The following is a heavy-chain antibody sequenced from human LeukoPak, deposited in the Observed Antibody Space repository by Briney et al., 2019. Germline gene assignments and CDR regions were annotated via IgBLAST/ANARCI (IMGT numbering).Heavy chain of an antibody. CDR3: ARDFRHIVGATDYMDV. CDR2: IWNDGSNK. CDR1: GFMFSSYS. V-gene: IGHV3-33*01. Sequence: GGSLRLSCAASGFMFSSYSMHWVRQAPGKGLEWVAVIWNDGSNKYYADSVKGRFTISRDYSKNTLYLQMNSLRAEDTAVYHCARDFRHIVGATDYMDVWGKGTTVTVSS. D-gene: IGHD2-21*01. J-gene: IGHJ6*03.